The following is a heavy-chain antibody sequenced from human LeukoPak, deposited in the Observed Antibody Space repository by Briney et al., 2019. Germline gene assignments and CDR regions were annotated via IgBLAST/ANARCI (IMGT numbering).Heavy chain of an antibody. Sequence: GGSLRLSCAASGFTFGNAWMTWVRQAPGKGLEWVGRIKSKTDGGTRDYAAPVKGRFTISRDDSKKTLYLQMNSLKTEDTAVYYCSTSSRPILMTDYWGQGILVTVSS. J-gene: IGHJ4*02. V-gene: IGHV3-15*01. D-gene: IGHD2-21*01. CDR3: STSSRPILMTDY. CDR1: GFTFGNAW. CDR2: IKSKTDGGTR.